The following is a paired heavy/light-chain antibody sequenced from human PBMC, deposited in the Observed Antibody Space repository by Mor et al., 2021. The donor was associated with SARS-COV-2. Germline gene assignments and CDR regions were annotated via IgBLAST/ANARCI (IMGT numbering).Light chain of an antibody. Sequence: DIVMTQSPDSLAVSLGERATINCRSSQSVLYSSNNKNYLAWYQQKPGQPPKLLIYWASTRESGVPDRFSGSGSGTDFTLTISSLQAEDVAVYYCQQYYNPPYTFGQGTKLEIK. CDR1: QSVLYSSNNKNY. CDR3: QQYYNPPYT. CDR2: WAS. V-gene: IGKV4-1*01. J-gene: IGKJ2*01.
Heavy chain of an antibody. Sequence: EVQLVESGGDSVQPGGSLRLSCAASGFTFSNYKMSWVRQAPGKGLEWVASINQDGSEKFYVDSVKGRLTISRDNAKNSLYLQMSSLRAEDTAVYYCAPGHSYSLTTVTPWGQGTLVTVSS. J-gene: IGHJ5*02. CDR1: GFTFSNYK. V-gene: IGHV3-7*01. CDR2: INQDGSEK. D-gene: IGHD4-4*01. CDR3: APGHSYSLTTVTP.